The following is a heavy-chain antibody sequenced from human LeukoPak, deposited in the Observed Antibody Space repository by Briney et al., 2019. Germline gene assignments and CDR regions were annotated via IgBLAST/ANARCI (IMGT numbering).Heavy chain of an antibody. CDR2: IYTGGTT. CDR3: AREGRFQSFDY. CDR1: GFSVGSNY. J-gene: IGHJ4*02. V-gene: IGHV3-53*01. Sequence: PGGSLRLSCAASGFSVGSNYMSCVRQAPGKGLEWGSVIYTGGTTHYAESVMGRFTISRYDCHNTVHLHMRGLRAEDTAVYYCAREGRFQSFDYWGQGTLVAVSS.